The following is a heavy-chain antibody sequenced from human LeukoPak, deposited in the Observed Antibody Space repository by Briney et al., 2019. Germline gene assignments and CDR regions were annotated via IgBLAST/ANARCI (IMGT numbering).Heavy chain of an antibody. J-gene: IGHJ4*02. V-gene: IGHV3-23*01. CDR3: GKRDRFYFSC. CDR1: GFTFSSYA. CDR2: LGTNGVRT. Sequence: PGGSLRLSCAASGFTFSSYALSWVRQAPGKGLEWVSTLGTNGVRTYYADSVKGRFTISRDTSKNTLYLQMNGFGAGDTAVYYCGKRDRFYFSCGGRGTRVTGS. D-gene: IGHD2/OR15-2a*01.